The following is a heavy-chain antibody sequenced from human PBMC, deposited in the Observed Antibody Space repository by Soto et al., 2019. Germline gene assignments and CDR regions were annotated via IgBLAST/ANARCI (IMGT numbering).Heavy chain of an antibody. V-gene: IGHV3-23*01. CDR1: GFTFSSYA. D-gene: IGHD3-10*01. Sequence: GGSLRLSCAASGFTFSSYAMSWVRQAPGKGLEWVSAISGSGGSTYYADSVKGRFTISRDNSKNTLYLQMNSLRAEDTAVYYCAKDIHPTPYYYGSGAHYGMDVWGQGTTVTVSS. J-gene: IGHJ6*02. CDR3: AKDIHPTPYYYGSGAHYGMDV. CDR2: ISGSGGST.